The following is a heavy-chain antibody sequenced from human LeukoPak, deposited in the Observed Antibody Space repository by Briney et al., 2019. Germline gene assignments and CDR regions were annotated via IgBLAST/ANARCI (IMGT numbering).Heavy chain of an antibody. Sequence: PGGSLRLSCAASGFTFSSYWMSWVRQAPGQGLGWVANIEQDGSEKYYVDSAKGRFTISRDNAKNSLYLQMNSLRAEDTAVYYCARVEQLVRYYYYYYYMDVWGKGTTVTVSS. V-gene: IGHV3-7*01. J-gene: IGHJ6*03. CDR2: IEQDGSEK. CDR1: GFTFSSYW. CDR3: ARVEQLVRYYYYYYYMDV. D-gene: IGHD6-13*01.